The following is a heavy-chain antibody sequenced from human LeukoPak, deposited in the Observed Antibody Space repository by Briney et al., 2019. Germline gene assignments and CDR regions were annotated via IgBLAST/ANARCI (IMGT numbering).Heavy chain of an antibody. Sequence: PSETLSLTCTVSSGSISSSSYYWGWIRQPPGKGLEWIGNVYYNGYTYYNPSLKSRVTMSVDTSKNQFSLRLTSVTAADTAVYYCTRGAGSTTSNDAFDIWGQGTTVTVSS. V-gene: IGHV4-39*07. CDR2: VYYNGYT. D-gene: IGHD1-1*01. CDR1: SGSISSSSYY. CDR3: TRGAGSTTSNDAFDI. J-gene: IGHJ3*02.